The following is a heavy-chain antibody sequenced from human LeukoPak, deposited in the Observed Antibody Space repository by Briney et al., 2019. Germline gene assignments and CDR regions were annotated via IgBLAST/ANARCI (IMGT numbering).Heavy chain of an antibody. Sequence: PGGSLRLSCAASGFTFSSYWMSWVRQAPGKGLEWVANIKEDGGEKQYADSVKGRFTISRDNAKNSLYVQMNSLRADDTALYYCARAVASNWFDPWGQGTLVTVSS. CDR2: IKEDGGEK. CDR3: ARAVASNWFDP. J-gene: IGHJ5*02. CDR1: GFTFSSYW. D-gene: IGHD6-19*01. V-gene: IGHV3-7*01.